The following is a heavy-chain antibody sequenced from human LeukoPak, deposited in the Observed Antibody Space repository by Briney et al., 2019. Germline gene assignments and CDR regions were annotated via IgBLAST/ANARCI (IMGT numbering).Heavy chain of an antibody. CDR1: GYTFTSYG. J-gene: IGHJ6*03. V-gene: IGHV1-18*01. CDR2: ISAYNGNT. CDR3: ARRLVNKWELPPGYMDV. D-gene: IGHD1-26*01. Sequence: ASAKVSCKASGYTFTSYGISWVRQAPGQGLEWMGWISAYNGNTNYAQKLQGRVTMTTDTSTSTAYMELRSLRSDDTAVYYCARRLVNKWELPPGYMDVWGKGTTVTVSS.